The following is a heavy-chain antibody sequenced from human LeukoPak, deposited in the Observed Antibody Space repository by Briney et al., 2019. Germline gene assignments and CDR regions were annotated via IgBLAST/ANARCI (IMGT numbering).Heavy chain of an antibody. Sequence: PSETLSLTCTVSGDSISGYYWSWIRQPSGEGLEWIGYIYTSGSTNYNPSLKGRVTMSVDTSKNQFSLKLSPVTAADTAVYYCARKYCSSVRWYDYFDYWGQGPLVTVSS. D-gene: IGHD2-2*01. CDR3: ARKYCSSVRWYDYFDY. J-gene: IGHJ4*02. CDR1: GDSISGYY. CDR2: IYTSGST. V-gene: IGHV4-4*08.